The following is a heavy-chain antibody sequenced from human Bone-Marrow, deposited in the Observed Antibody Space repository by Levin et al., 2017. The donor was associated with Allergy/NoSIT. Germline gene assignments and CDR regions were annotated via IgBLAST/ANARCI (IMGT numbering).Heavy chain of an antibody. Sequence: GESLKISCKASGYTFTSYDINWVRQATGQGLEWMGWMNPNSGNTGYAQKFQGRVTMTRNTSISTAYMELSSLRSEDTAVYYCAREEVVIGFDPWGQGTLVTVSS. V-gene: IGHV1-8*01. CDR1: GYTFTSYD. D-gene: IGHD3-16*02. CDR3: AREEVVIGFDP. CDR2: MNPNSGNT. J-gene: IGHJ5*02.